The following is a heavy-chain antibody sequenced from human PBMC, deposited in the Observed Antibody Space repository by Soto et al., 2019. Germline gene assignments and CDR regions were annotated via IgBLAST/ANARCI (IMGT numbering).Heavy chain of an antibody. D-gene: IGHD3-16*02. CDR3: AKVGYYDYVWGSYPPDWFDP. V-gene: IGHV3-20*04. CDR2: INWNGSTT. CDR1: GFNFEDYG. Sequence: PGGSLRLSCVSSGFNFEDYGMSWVRQAPGKGLEWVSGINWNGSTTAYADSVKGRFTISRDNSKNTLYLQMNGLRTEDTAVYYCAKVGYYDYVWGSYPPDWFDPWGQGTLVTVSS. J-gene: IGHJ5*02.